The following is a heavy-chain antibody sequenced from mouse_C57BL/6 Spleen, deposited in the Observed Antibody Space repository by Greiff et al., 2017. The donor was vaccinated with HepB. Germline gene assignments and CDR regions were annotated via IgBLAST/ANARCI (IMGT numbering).Heavy chain of an antibody. Sequence: QVQLQQPGAELVRPGTSVKLSCKASGYTFTSYWMHWVKQRPGQGLEWIGVIDPSDSYTNYNQKFKGKATLTVDTSSSTAYMQLSSLTSEDSAVYYCARGGYRDYDGYFDVWGTGTTVTVSS. J-gene: IGHJ1*03. CDR1: GYTFTSYW. V-gene: IGHV1-59*01. CDR2: IDPSDSYT. CDR3: ARGGYRDYDGYFDV. D-gene: IGHD2-4*01.